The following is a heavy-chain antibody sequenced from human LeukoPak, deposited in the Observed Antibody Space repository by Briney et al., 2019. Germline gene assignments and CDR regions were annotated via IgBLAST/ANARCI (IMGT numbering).Heavy chain of an antibody. V-gene: IGHV3-23*01. J-gene: IGHJ4*02. CDR3: AKDEDTAIGSDY. CDR2: ISGSGGST. Sequence: GGSLRLSCTASGFTFSNAWMSWVRQAPGKGLEWVSAISGSGGSTYYADSVKGRFTISRDNSKNTLYLQMNSLRAEDTAVYYCAKDEDTAIGSDYWGQGTLVTVSS. D-gene: IGHD5-18*01. CDR1: GFTFSNAW.